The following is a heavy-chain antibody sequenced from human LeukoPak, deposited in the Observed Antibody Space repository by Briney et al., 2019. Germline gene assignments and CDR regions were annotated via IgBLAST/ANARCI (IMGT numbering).Heavy chain of an antibody. CDR1: GGSFSGYY. Sequence: SETLSLTCAVYGGSFSGYYWSWIRQPPGKGLEWIGEINHSGSTNYNPSLKSRVTISVDTSKNQFSLKLSSVTAADTAVYYCTREGRSWNRPGYYFDYWGQGTLVTVSS. J-gene: IGHJ4*02. D-gene: IGHD1-1*01. V-gene: IGHV4-34*01. CDR3: TREGRSWNRPGYYFDY. CDR2: INHSGST.